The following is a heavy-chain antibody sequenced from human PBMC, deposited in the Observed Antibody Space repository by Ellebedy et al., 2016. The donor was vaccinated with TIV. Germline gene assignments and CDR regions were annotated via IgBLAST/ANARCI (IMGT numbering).Heavy chain of an antibody. CDR2: IDHRGTT. CDR3: ARSGTYARSSQFDY. Sequence: MPSETLSLTCAVYGGSFTSYYWSWIRQSPGKGLEWFGEIDHRGTTTYNPSLESRVIISVDTSKNQFSLKVRSVTAADTGIYYCARSGTYARSSQFDYWGQGNLVTVSS. CDR1: GGSFTSYY. J-gene: IGHJ4*02. V-gene: IGHV4-34*01. D-gene: IGHD1-26*01.